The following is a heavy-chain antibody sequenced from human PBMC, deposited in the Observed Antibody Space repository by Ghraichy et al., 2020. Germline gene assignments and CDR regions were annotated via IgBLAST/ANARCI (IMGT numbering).Heavy chain of an antibody. D-gene: IGHD4-17*01. J-gene: IGHJ6*02. CDR1: GGSISSSSYY. V-gene: IGHV4-39*01. Sequence: SETLSLTCTVSGGSISSSSYYWGWIRQPPGKGLEWIGSIYYSGSTYYNPSLKSRVTISVDTSKNQFSLKLSSVTAADTAVYYCASPTGGDYGYYYYYGMDVWGQGTTVTVSS. CDR3: ASPTGGDYGYYYYYGMDV. CDR2: IYYSGST.